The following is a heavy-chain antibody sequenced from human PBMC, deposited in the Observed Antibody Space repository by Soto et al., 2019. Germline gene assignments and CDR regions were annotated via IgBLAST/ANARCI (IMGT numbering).Heavy chain of an antibody. Sequence: PSETLSLTCTVSGGSISSGDYYWSWIRQPPGKGLEWIGYIYYSGSTNYNPSLKSRVTISVDTSKNQFSLKLSSVTAADTAVYYCARGTGYYYMDVWGKGTTVTVSS. CDR1: GGSISSGDYY. CDR3: ARGTGYYYMDV. D-gene: IGHD1-1*01. CDR2: IYYSGST. J-gene: IGHJ6*03. V-gene: IGHV4-61*08.